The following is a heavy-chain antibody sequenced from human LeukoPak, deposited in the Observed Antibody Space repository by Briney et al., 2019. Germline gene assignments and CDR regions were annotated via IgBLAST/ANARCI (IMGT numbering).Heavy chain of an antibody. CDR3: AKFFDPSGGASGWTWTMDC. V-gene: IGHV3-23*01. CDR2: ISGSGGTT. J-gene: IGHJ4*02. Sequence: GGSLRLSCAASGLTFSSYAMTWVRQTPGKGLEWVAAISGSGGTTYYADFAKGRFSISRDNSENTLYLQMYSLRAEDTAVYHCAKFFDPSGGASGWTWTMDCWGQGTLVIVSS. CDR1: GLTFSSYA. D-gene: IGHD6-25*01.